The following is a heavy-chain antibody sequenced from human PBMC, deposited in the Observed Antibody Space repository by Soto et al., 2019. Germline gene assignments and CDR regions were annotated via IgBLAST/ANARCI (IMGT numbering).Heavy chain of an antibody. Sequence: QVQLVQSGAEVKKPGSSVKVSCKASGGTFSSYAISWVRQAPGQGLEWMGGIIPIFGTANYAQKFQGRVTITADESTSTAYMELSSLRSEDTAVYYCAREGGFVCTNGVCSNGPYFDYWGQGTLVTVSS. CDR3: AREGGFVCTNGVCSNGPYFDY. CDR1: GGTFSSYA. V-gene: IGHV1-69*01. J-gene: IGHJ4*02. CDR2: IIPIFGTA. D-gene: IGHD2-8*01.